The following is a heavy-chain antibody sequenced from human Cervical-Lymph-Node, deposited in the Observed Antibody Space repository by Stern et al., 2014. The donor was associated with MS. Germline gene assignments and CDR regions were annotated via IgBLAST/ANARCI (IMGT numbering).Heavy chain of an antibody. J-gene: IGHJ6*02. D-gene: IGHD2-21*02. CDR2: YDPQHGET. CDR3: ATHRGRVTYYYGLDV. V-gene: IGHV1-24*01. Sequence: VQLVESGAEVKKPGASVKVSCKVSGYTLTAMAMHWVRQAPGKGLEWMGGYDPQHGETVYSQKIQGRVTMAEDRSTDTAYMELTSLRSDDTAVYYCATHRGRVTYYYGLDVWGQGTTVTVSS. CDR1: GYTLTAMA.